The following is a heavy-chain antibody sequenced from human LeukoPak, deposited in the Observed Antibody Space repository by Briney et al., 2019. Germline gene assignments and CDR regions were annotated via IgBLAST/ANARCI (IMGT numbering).Heavy chain of an antibody. V-gene: IGHV3-30-3*02. J-gene: IGHJ5*02. D-gene: IGHD2-21*01. CDR1: GFTFSSYA. CDR2: ISYDGSNK. Sequence: GRSLRLSCAASGFTFSSYAMHWVRQAPGKGLEWVAVISYDGSNKYYADSVKGRFTISRDNSKNTLYLQMNSLRAEDTAVYYCAKWGYCGGDCYDPWGQGTLVTVSS. CDR3: AKWGYCGGDCYDP.